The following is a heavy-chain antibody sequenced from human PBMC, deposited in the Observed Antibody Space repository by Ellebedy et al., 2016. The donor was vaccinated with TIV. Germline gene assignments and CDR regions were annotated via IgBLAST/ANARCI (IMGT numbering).Heavy chain of an antibody. CDR2: INNDGTMR. J-gene: IGHJ4*02. V-gene: IGHV3-30*03. CDR1: GFTFRSYG. D-gene: IGHD5-24*01. Sequence: GGSLRLSXAASGFTFRSYGMHWVRQAPGKGLEWVALINNDGTMRHNADSVKGRFSISRDNSKNTVYLQMNSLRDEDTAVYFCARDVGRVGDDSWGQGTLVTVSS. CDR3: ARDVGRVGDDS.